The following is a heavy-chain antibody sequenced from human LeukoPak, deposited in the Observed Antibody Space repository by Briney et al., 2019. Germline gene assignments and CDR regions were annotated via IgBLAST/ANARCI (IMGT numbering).Heavy chain of an antibody. J-gene: IGHJ4*02. CDR2: ITDAVGST. D-gene: IGHD5-12*01. Sequence: GGSLRLSCAASGFTFSSYAMHWVRQAPGKGLEWVSAITDAVGSTHYADSVKGRFTISSGNSKNTVYLQMNSLRPEDMAVYYCAKEIFSGLLYIDYWGQGTLVTVSS. CDR1: GFTFSSYA. CDR3: AKEIFSGLLYIDY. V-gene: IGHV3-23*01.